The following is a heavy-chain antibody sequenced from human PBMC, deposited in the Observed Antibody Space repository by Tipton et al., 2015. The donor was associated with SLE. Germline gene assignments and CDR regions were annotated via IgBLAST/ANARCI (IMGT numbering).Heavy chain of an antibody. J-gene: IGHJ4*02. CDR2: IYYSGST. D-gene: IGHD4-11*01. V-gene: IGHV4-30-4*01. Sequence: TLSLTCTVSGGSISSGDYYWSWIRQPPGKGLEWIGYIYYSGSTNYNPSLKSRVTISVDTSKNQFSLKLSSVTAADTAVYYCARRLTTVTTFAFDYWGQGTLVTVSS. CDR3: ARRLTTVTTFAFDY. CDR1: GGSISSGDYY.